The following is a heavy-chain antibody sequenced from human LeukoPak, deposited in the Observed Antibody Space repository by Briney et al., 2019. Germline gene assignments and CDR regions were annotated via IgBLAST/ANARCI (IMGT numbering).Heavy chain of an antibody. CDR1: GFTFSNYW. J-gene: IGHJ5*02. CDR3: AKDPTTVTFSGWFDP. Sequence: GGSLRLSCAASGFTFSNYWMNWVRQAPGKGLECLANIKQDGSETYYADSVKGRFTISRDNAKNSLYLQMNSLRAEDTALYYCAKDPTTVTFSGWFDPWGQGTLVTVSS. D-gene: IGHD4-17*01. CDR2: IKQDGSET. V-gene: IGHV3-7*03.